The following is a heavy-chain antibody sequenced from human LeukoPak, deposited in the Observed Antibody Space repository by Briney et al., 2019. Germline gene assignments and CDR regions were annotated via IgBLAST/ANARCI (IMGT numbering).Heavy chain of an antibody. Sequence: SETLSLTCTVSGGSISSSSHYWGWTRQPPGKGLEWIGSIYHSGNTYHNPSLKSRVTISVDTSRNHFSLNLRSVTAADTAVYYRARVVTSGYYMLDDWGQGTLVTVSS. J-gene: IGHJ4*02. CDR1: GGSISSSSHY. CDR3: ARVVTSGYYMLDD. CDR2: IYHSGNT. V-gene: IGHV4-39*02. D-gene: IGHD3-3*01.